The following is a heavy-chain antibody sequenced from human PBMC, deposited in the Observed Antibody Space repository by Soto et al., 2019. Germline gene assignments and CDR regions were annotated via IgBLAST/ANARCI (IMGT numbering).Heavy chain of an antibody. CDR3: ARQAIAVPEGADNCFDP. CDR2: ISYDGSNK. D-gene: IGHD6-19*01. J-gene: IGHJ5*02. CDR1: GFNFSSYG. V-gene: IGHV3-30*03. Sequence: GGSLRLSCAASGFNFSSYGMHWVRQAPGKGLEWVAVISYDGSNKYYADSVKGRFTISRDNSKNTLYLQMNSLRSDDTAVYYCARQAIAVPEGADNCFDPWGQGTLVTVSS.